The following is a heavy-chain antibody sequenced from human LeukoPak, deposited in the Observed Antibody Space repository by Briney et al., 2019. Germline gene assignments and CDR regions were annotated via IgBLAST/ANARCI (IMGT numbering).Heavy chain of an antibody. Sequence: GGSLRLSCAASGFTFSSYGMHWVRQAPGKGLEWVAFIRYDGSNKYYADSVKGRFTISRDNSKNTLYLQMNSMRAEDTAVYYCASPYCSSTSCYGNYFDYWGQGNLVTVSS. CDR3: ASPYCSSTSCYGNYFDY. J-gene: IGHJ4*02. D-gene: IGHD2-2*01. CDR2: IRYDGSNK. CDR1: GFTFSSYG. V-gene: IGHV3-30*02.